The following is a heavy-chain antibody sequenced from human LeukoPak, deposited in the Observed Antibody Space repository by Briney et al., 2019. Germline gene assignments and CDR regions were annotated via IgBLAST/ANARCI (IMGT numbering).Heavy chain of an antibody. CDR1: GFTFSSYW. Sequence: GGSLRLSCAASGFTFSSYWMYWVRQAPGKGLMWVSRCNSDGSGTTYVDSVKGRFTVSRDNAKNTLYLQMSSLRAEDTAVYYCATSSVWGNAFNIWGQGTMVTVSS. J-gene: IGHJ3*02. V-gene: IGHV3-74*01. CDR3: ATSSVWGNAFNI. CDR2: CNSDGSGT. D-gene: IGHD3-16*01.